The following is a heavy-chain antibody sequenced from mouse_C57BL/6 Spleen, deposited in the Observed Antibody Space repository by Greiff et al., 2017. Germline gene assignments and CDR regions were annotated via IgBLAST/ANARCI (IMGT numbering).Heavy chain of an antibody. CDR2: IDPNSGGT. Sequence: QVQLQQPGAELVKPGASVKLSCKASGYTFTSYWMHWVKQRPGRGLEWIGRIDPNSGGTKYNEKFKSKATLTVDKPSSAAYMQLSSMTAEDSAVYYGTRCGDDYDGWVDVWGKGTTVTVSS. J-gene: IGHJ1*03. CDR3: TRCGDDYDGWVDV. D-gene: IGHD2-4*01. V-gene: IGHV1-72*01. CDR1: GYTFTSYW.